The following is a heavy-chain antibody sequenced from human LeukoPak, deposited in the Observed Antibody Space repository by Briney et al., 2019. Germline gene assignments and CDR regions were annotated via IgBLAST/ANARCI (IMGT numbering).Heavy chain of an antibody. CDR3: ARASQSVHSSSWYRYYYYYMDV. V-gene: IGHV3-23*01. CDR2: ISGNGGTT. J-gene: IGHJ6*03. D-gene: IGHD6-13*01. Sequence: GGSLRLSCAASGFTFSGYAMSWVRQAPGKGLEWVSTISGNGGTTYYADSVRGRFTISRDNSKNSLYLQMNSLRAEDTAVYYCARASQSVHSSSWYRYYYYYMDVWGKGTTVTVSS. CDR1: GFTFSGYA.